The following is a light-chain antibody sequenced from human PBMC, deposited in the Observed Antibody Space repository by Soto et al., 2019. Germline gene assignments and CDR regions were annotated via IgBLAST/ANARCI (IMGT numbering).Light chain of an antibody. CDR3: QQRWT. CDR1: QSISSY. CDR2: AAS. J-gene: IGKJ1*01. Sequence: DIQMTQSPSSLSASVVDRVTITCLASQSISSYLNWYQQKPGKAPKLLIYAASNLHTGVPSRFSGSGSGTDFTLTIGSIQPEDFATYYCQQRWTFGQGTKVDIK. V-gene: IGKV1-39*01.